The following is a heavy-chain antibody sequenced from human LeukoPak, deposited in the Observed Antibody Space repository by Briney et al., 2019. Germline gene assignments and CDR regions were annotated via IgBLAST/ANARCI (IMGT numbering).Heavy chain of an antibody. D-gene: IGHD3-22*01. Sequence: PGRSLRLSCAASGFTFDDYAMHWVRQAPGKGLEWVSGISWNSGSIGYADSVKGRFTISRDNAKNSLYLQMNSLRAEDTALYYCAKGMIVVVITHGAFDIWGQGTMVTVSS. CDR1: GFTFDDYA. CDR3: AKGMIVVVITHGAFDI. CDR2: ISWNSGSI. V-gene: IGHV3-9*01. J-gene: IGHJ3*02.